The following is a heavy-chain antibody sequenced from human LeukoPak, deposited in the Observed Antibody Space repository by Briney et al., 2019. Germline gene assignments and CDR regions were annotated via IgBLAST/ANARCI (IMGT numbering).Heavy chain of an antibody. D-gene: IGHD2-2*01. CDR2: IIPILGIA. V-gene: IGHV1-69*04. J-gene: IGHJ6*02. CDR3: ARTDIVVVPAAMGIHYYYYYGMDV. CDR1: GGTFSSYA. Sequence: SVKVSCKASGGTFSSYAISWVRQAPGHGLEWMGRIIPILGIANYAQKFQGRVTITADKSTSTAYMELSSLRSEDTAVYYCARTDIVVVPAAMGIHYYYYYGMDVWGQGTTVTVSS.